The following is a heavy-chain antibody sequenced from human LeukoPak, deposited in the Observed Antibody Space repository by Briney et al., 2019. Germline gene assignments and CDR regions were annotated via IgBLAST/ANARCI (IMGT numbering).Heavy chain of an antibody. J-gene: IGHJ3*02. CDR1: GGSISSSSYY. CDR3: ARDGWDIVVVPAHTWEGQEGAFDI. CDR2: IYYSGST. V-gene: IGHV4-39*02. Sequence: MTSETLSLTCTVSGGSISSSSYYWGWIRQPPGKGLEWIGSIYYSGSTYYNPSLKSRVTISVDTSKNQFSLKLSSVTAADTAVYYCARDGWDIVVVPAHTWEGQEGAFDIWGQGTMVTVSS. D-gene: IGHD2-2*01.